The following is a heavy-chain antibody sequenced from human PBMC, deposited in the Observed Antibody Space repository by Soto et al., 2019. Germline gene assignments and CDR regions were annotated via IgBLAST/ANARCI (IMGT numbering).Heavy chain of an antibody. D-gene: IGHD5-12*01. CDR1: GGTFSSYA. J-gene: IGHJ6*02. CDR3: ARFVSLCGYEYPNQAYYYYGMDV. V-gene: IGHV1-69*01. Sequence: QVQLVQSGAEVKKPGSSVKVSCKASGGTFSSYAISWVRQAPGQGLAWMGGIIPIFGTANYAQKFQGRVTVPEDDSTSTSHMQLSSLRCYAGAVYCCARFVSLCGYEYPNQAYYYYGMDVWSQGATVTFSS. CDR2: IIPIFGTA.